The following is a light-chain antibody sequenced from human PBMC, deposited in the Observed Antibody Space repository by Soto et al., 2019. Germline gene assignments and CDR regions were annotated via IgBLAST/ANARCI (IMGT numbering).Light chain of an antibody. V-gene: IGLV2-14*01. CDR1: SSDVGSYNF. CDR2: EVS. J-gene: IGLJ1*01. CDR3: SSYTTSSNYV. Sequence: LTQPASVSGSPGQSITISCTGTSSDVGSYNFVSWYQQLPGKAPKLMIYEVSNRPSGVSNRFSGSKSGNTASLTTSGLQAEDEADYYCSSYTTSSNYVFGSGTKVTVL.